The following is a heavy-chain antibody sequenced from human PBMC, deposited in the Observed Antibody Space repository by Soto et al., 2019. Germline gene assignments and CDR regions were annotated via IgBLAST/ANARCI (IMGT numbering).Heavy chain of an antibody. CDR3: ATRITVFGLLIPPFDP. D-gene: IGHD3-3*01. J-gene: IGHJ5*02. Sequence: ASETLSLTCAVYGGSVNGYYWNWIRQPPGKGLEWIGKINHTGGTHYNPSLKSRVTMSVDTSKNQFSLRLSSVTAADTAIYYCATRITVFGLLIPPFDPWGQGTQVTVSS. V-gene: IGHV4-34*01. CDR2: INHTGGT. CDR1: GGSVNGYY.